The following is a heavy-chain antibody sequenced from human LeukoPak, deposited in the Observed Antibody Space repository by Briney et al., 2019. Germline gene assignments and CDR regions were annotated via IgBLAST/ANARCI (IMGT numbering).Heavy chain of an antibody. D-gene: IGHD5-12*01. CDR1: GFTFSAHS. CDR3: TKWSGYGDS. V-gene: IGHV3-23*01. CDR2: ISASGDAT. J-gene: IGHJ4*02. Sequence: GGSLRLSCAASGFTFSAHSMTWVRQAPGKGLEWVSGISASGDATFYVDSVKGRFTISRDNSKNTVDLQMNSLRAEDTAVYYCTKWSGYGDSWGQGTLVTVSS.